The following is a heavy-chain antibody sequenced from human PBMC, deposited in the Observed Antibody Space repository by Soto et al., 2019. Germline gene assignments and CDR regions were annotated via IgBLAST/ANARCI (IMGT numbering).Heavy chain of an antibody. CDR3: AEEGGAPYFAY. Sequence: QVQLVESGGGVVQPGRSLRLSCAASGFTFSRYGMHWVRQAPGAGLEWVAVISFDGNRFYAVSVTGRFTISRDTSKNTVYLQMNSLSADDTAVYYCAEEGGAPYFAYWGLGTLVTVSS. V-gene: IGHV3-30*18. CDR1: GFTFSRYG. D-gene: IGHD4-17*01. J-gene: IGHJ4*02. CDR2: ISFDGNR.